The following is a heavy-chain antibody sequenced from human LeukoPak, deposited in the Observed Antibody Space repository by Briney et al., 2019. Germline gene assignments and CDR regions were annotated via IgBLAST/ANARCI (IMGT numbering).Heavy chain of an antibody. CDR1: GGSISSSSYY. CDR3: ARLPSGTSFDY. J-gene: IGHJ4*02. D-gene: IGHD2-2*01. Sequence: SETLSLTCTVSGGSISSSSYYWSWIRQPPGKGLEWIGYIYYSGSTNYNPSLKSRVTISVDTSKNQFSLKLSSVTAADTAVYYCARLPSGTSFDYWGQGTLVTVSS. V-gene: IGHV4-61*05. CDR2: IYYSGST.